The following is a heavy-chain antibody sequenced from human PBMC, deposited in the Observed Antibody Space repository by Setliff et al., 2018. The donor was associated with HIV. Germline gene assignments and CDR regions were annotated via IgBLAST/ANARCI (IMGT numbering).Heavy chain of an antibody. Sequence: GGSLRLSCAASGFTFSSYGMHWVRQAPGKGLEWVSYISSSSTTIYYADSVKARFTISRENAKNSLYLQMNSLRAEDTAVYYCARSVIGYYYYGMDVWGQGTLVTVSS. CDR2: ISSSSTTI. CDR1: GFTFSSYG. V-gene: IGHV3-48*04. CDR3: ARSVIGYYYYGMDV. J-gene: IGHJ6*02. D-gene: IGHD3-10*01.